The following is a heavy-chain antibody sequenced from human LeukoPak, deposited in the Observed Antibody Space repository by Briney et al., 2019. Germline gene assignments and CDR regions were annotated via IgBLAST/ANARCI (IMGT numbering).Heavy chain of an antibody. Sequence: GGSLRLSCAASGFTFSSYAMHWVRQAPGKGLEWVAVISYDGSNKYYADSVKGRFTISRDNSKNTLYLQMNSLRAEDTAVYYCAKDIGITGTTPFDYWGQGTLVTVSS. J-gene: IGHJ4*02. CDR1: GFTFSSYA. V-gene: IGHV3-30-3*01. CDR3: AKDIGITGTTPFDY. CDR2: ISYDGSNK. D-gene: IGHD1-7*01.